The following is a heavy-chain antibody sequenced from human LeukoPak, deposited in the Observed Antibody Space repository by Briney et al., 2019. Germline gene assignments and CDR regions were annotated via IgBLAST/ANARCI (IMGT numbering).Heavy chain of an antibody. CDR1: GFTVSSNY. D-gene: IGHD2-21*01. V-gene: IGHV3-66*01. J-gene: IGHJ3*02. Sequence: GGSLRLSCAASGFTVSSNYMSWVRQAPGKGLEWVSVIYSGGSTYYADSVKGRFTISRDNSKNTLYLQMNSLRAEDTAVYYCARDLLRQNDAFDIWGQGTMVTVSS. CDR3: ARDLLRQNDAFDI. CDR2: IYSGGST.